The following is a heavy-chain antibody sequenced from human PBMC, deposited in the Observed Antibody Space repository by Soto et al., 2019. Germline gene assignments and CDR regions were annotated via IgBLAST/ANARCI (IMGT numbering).Heavy chain of an antibody. Sequence: QVQLQESGPGLVKPSETLSLTCTVSGDSITSYYWCWIRQPPGKGLEWLGYIYYTGSTTYNPSLKSRVTISLATSKNQFSLKLNSVTAADTAVYYFARNAFGSGFYYGMGVWGQGTTVTVSS. D-gene: IGHD3-10*01. V-gene: IGHV4-59*08. CDR2: IYYTGST. CDR3: ARNAFGSGFYYGMGV. CDR1: GDSITSYY. J-gene: IGHJ6*02.